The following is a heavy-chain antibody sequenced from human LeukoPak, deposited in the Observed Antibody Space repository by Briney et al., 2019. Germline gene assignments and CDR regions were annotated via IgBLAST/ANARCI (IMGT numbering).Heavy chain of an antibody. J-gene: IGHJ4*02. D-gene: IGHD2-8*02. CDR2: IKEDGNEK. CDR1: GFTFTTYT. Sequence: GGSLRLSCAASGFTFTTYTMTWVRQAPGKGLEWVANIKEDGNEKNYVDSVEGRFTISRDNAKNSIYLQMNSLRVEDTAVYYCAREYWGVDYWGQGTLVTVSP. V-gene: IGHV3-7*01. CDR3: AREYWGVDY.